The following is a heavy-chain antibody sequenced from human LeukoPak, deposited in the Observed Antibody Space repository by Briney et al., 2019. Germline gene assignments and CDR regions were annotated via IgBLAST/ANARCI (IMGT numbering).Heavy chain of an antibody. J-gene: IGHJ4*02. V-gene: IGHV4-39*07. CDR2: IYSSGST. Sequence: SETLSLTCSVSGGSVSSSSYYWGWIRQPPGKGLEWIGSIYSSGSTNYNPSLKSRATISVDTSKNQFSLKLSSVTAADTAVYYCASAQRLRVFYLDYWGQGILVTVSS. CDR3: ASAQRLRVFYLDY. D-gene: IGHD4-17*01. CDR1: GGSVSSSSYY.